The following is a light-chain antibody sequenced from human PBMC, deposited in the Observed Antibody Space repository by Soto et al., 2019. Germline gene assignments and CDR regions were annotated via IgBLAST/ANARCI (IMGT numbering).Light chain of an antibody. Sequence: QSVLTQPASVSGSPGQSITISCTGTSSDVGSYDLVSWYQQHPGKAPKLMIYEGSKRPSGVSNRFSGSKSGNTASLTISGLQAEDEADYDCCSYAGESTLVFAGGTKLTVL. CDR3: CSYAGESTLV. CDR2: EGS. CDR1: SSDVGSYDL. J-gene: IGLJ2*01. V-gene: IGLV2-23*01.